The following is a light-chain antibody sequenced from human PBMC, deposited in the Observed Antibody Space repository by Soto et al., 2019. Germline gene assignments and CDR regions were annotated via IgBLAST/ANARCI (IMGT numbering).Light chain of an antibody. V-gene: IGKV3-20*01. Sequence: EIVLTQSPGTLSLSPGERATLSCRASQSVSSSYLAWYQQKPGQAPRPLIYGASSRAIGIPDRFSGSGSGTDFTLTISRLEPDYFAVYYCQQDGSSTWTFGQGTKVEIK. CDR2: GAS. CDR3: QQDGSSTWT. J-gene: IGKJ1*01. CDR1: QSVSSSY.